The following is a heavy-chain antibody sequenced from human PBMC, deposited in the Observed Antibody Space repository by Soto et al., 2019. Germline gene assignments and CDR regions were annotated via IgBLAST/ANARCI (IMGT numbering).Heavy chain of an antibody. Sequence: GGSLRLSCAASGFPFSSYGMHWVRQAPGKGLDWVGVIWYDGSNKDYAESVKGRFTISRDNSKNMLYLQMNSLRADDTAVYYCASSIDWGQGTLVTVSS. CDR1: GFPFSSYG. CDR3: ASSID. V-gene: IGHV3-33*03. CDR2: IWYDGSNK. J-gene: IGHJ4*02.